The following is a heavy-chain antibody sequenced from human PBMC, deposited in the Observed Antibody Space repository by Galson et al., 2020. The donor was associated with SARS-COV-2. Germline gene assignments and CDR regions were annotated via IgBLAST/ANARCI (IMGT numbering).Heavy chain of an antibody. CDR2: INPSGGST. V-gene: IGHV1-46*01. J-gene: IGHJ4*02. CDR3: ARAMYTNYYYFDY. CDR1: GYTFTTYY. Sequence: GESLKISCKASGYTFTTYYIHWVRQAPEQGLEWMGVINPSGGSTTYAQKFQGRVTMTRDTSTSTVYMDLSSLRSEDTAVFYCARAMYTNYYYFDYWGQGTLVTVSS. D-gene: IGHD1-7*01.